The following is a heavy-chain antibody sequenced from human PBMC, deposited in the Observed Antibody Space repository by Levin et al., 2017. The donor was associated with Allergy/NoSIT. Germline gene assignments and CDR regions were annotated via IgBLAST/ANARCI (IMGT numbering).Heavy chain of an antibody. J-gene: IGHJ4*02. CDR3: ARSMAAAGDFDY. V-gene: IGHV4-31*03. CDR1: GASFSSGGHY. D-gene: IGHD6-13*01. Sequence: PSETLSLTCTVSGASFSSGGHYWTWIRQLPGKGLEWIGYIYYTGTTNYNPSLKSRITMSVDTSKNQFSLKLTSVTAADTAVYYCARSMAAAGDFDYWGPGTLVTVSS. CDR2: IYYTGTT.